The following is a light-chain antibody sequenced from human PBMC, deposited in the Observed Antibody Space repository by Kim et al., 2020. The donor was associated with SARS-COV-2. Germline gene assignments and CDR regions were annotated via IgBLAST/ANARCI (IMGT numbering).Light chain of an antibody. CDR2: VDSDGSH. CDR3: QTWDTGIRV. CDR1: SGHSTYA. V-gene: IGLV4-69*01. J-gene: IGLJ3*02. Sequence: QLVLTQSPSASASLGASVKLTCTLSSGHSTYAIAWHQQQPEKGPRYLMKVDSDGSHNKGDGIPDRFSGSSSGAERYLTISSLQSEDEADYYCQTWDTGIRVLGGGTQLTVL.